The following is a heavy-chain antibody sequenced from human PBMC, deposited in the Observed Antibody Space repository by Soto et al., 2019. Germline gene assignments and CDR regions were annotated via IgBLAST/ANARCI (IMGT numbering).Heavy chain of an antibody. Sequence: QVQLVESGGGVVQPGRSLRLSCAASGFTFSSYGMYWVRQAPGKGLEWVAVIWYDGSNKYYEDSVKGRFTISRDNSKNTLYLQMNSLRAEDTAVYYCARDEGFTVDWGPGTLVTVSS. CDR1: GFTFSSYG. J-gene: IGHJ4*02. D-gene: IGHD2-15*01. V-gene: IGHV3-33*01. CDR2: IWYDGSNK. CDR3: ARDEGFTVD.